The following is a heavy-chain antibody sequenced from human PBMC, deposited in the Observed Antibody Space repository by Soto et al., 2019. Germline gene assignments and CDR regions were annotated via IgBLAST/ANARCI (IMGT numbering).Heavy chain of an antibody. CDR2: IKQDGSEK. CDR1: GFTFSNYW. D-gene: IGHD3-10*01. Sequence: GGSLRLSCAASGFTFSNYWMSWVRQAPGKGLEWVANIKQDGSEKYCVDSVKGRFTISRDNTKNSVYLQMNGLRAEDTAVYYCARDASSRGGRGFDIWGQGTMVTVSS. V-gene: IGHV3-7*03. J-gene: IGHJ3*02. CDR3: ARDASSRGGRGFDI.